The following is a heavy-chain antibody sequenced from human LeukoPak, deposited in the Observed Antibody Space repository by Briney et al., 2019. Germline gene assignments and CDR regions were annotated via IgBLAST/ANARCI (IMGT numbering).Heavy chain of an antibody. J-gene: IGHJ4*02. V-gene: IGHV3-23*01. D-gene: IGHD2-15*01. CDR2: ISGSGGST. CDR1: GITLSNYG. CDR3: AKRGVVIRVILVGFHKEAYYFDS. Sequence: GGSLRLSCAVSGITLSNYGMSWVRQAPGKGLEWVAGISGSGGSTNYADSVKGRFTISRDNPKNTLYLQMNNLRAEDTAVYFCAKRGVVIRVILVGFHKEAYYFDSWAQGALVTVSS.